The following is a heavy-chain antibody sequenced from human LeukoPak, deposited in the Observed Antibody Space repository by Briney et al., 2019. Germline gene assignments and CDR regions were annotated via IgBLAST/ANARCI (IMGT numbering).Heavy chain of an antibody. Sequence: PSETLSLTCTVSGGSISSGGYYWSWIRPHPGKGLEWIGYIYYSGSTYYNPSIKSRVTISVDTSKNQFSRKLSSVTAADTAVYYCARRGYCSSTSCYYNWFDPWGQGTLVTVSS. D-gene: IGHD2-2*01. CDR3: ARRGYCSSTSCYYNWFDP. J-gene: IGHJ5*02. CDR2: IYYSGST. CDR1: GGSISSGGYY. V-gene: IGHV4-31*03.